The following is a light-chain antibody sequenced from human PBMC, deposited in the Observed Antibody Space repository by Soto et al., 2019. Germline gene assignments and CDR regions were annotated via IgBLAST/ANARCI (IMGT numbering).Light chain of an antibody. J-gene: IGKJ4*01. CDR3: QQRSDWPLT. Sequence: EIVLTQSPATLSLSPGERATLSCRASQSVSSDLAWYQQKPGQAPRLLIYDTSNRATGIPARFSGSGSGTGFTLTISSLEPEEFAIYYCQQRSDWPLTFGGGTKVEIK. V-gene: IGKV3-11*01. CDR2: DTS. CDR1: QSVSSD.